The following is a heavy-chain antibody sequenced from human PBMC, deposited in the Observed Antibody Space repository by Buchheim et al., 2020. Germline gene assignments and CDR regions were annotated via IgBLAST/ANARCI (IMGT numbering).Heavy chain of an antibody. CDR1: GYTFTSYY. V-gene: IGHV1-46*01. CDR2: INPSGGST. Sequence: QVQPVQSGAEVKKPGASVKVSCKASGYTFTSYYMHWVRQAPGQGLEWMGIINPSGGSTSYAQKFQGRVTMTRDTSTSPVYMELSSLRSEDTAVYYCARALRIAAAGARLGWFDPWGQGTL. D-gene: IGHD6-13*01. CDR3: ARALRIAAAGARLGWFDP. J-gene: IGHJ5*02.